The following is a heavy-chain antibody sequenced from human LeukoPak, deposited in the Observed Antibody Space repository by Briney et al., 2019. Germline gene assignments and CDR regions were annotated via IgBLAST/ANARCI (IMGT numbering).Heavy chain of an antibody. J-gene: IGHJ4*02. CDR3: ARAPITVAGSALWY. Sequence: GASVKVSCKASGYTFTSYGINWLRQAPGQGLEWMGWISTYNGNTNYPQKLQGRVTMTTDTSTSTAYMELRSLRSDDTAVYYCARAPITVAGSALWYWGQGTLVTVSS. V-gene: IGHV1-18*01. D-gene: IGHD6-19*01. CDR2: ISTYNGNT. CDR1: GYTFTSYG.